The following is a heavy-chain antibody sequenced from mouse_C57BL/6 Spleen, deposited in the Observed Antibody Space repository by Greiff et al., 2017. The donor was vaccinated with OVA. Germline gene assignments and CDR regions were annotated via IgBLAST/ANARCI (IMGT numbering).Heavy chain of an antibody. D-gene: IGHD2-4*01. CDR1: GFSFNTYA. CDR2: IRSKSNNYAT. V-gene: IGHV10-1*01. J-gene: IGHJ3*01. Sequence: GGGLVQPKGSLKLSCAASGFSFNTYAMNWVRQAPGKGLEWVARIRSKSNNYATYYADSVKDRFTISRDDSESMLYLQMNNLKTEDTAMYYCVGDYDDGAWFAYWGQGTLVTVSA. CDR3: VGDYDDGAWFAY.